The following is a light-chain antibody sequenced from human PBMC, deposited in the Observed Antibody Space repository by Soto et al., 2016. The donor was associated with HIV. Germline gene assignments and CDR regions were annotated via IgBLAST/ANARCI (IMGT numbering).Light chain of an antibody. V-gene: IGLV3-19*01. CDR3: NSRDSSGLHLGL. Sequence: SSELIQDPAVSVALGQTVKITCQGDSLRNYYASWYQQKPGQAPLLVIYGKNCRASGIPDRFSGSSSGHTASLTITGVQAEDEADYYCNSRDSSGLHLGLFGNGTKVTV. CDR1: SLRNYY. CDR2: GKN. J-gene: IGLJ1*01.